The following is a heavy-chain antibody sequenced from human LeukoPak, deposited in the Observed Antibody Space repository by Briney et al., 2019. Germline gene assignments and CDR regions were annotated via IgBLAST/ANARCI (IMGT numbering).Heavy chain of an antibody. CDR1: GGSISSYY. Sequence: PSETLSLTCTVSGGSISSYYWSWIRQPPGKGLEWIGYMYYSGSTNYNPSLKSRVTISVDTSKNQFSLKLSSVTAADTAVYYCARDGRAGDYYYYMDVWGKGTTVTISS. CDR2: MYYSGST. J-gene: IGHJ6*03. CDR3: ARDGRAGDYYYYMDV. D-gene: IGHD5-24*01. V-gene: IGHV4-59*01.